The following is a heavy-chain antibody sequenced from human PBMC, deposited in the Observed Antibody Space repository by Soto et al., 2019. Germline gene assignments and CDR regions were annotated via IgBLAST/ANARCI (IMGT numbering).Heavy chain of an antibody. D-gene: IGHD5-18*01. V-gene: IGHV1-69*12. J-gene: IGHJ4*02. CDR1: GGTFSSYA. CDR2: IIPIFGTA. Sequence: QVQLVRSGAEVKKPGSSVKVSCKASGGTFSSYAISWVRQAPGQGLEWMGGIIPIFGTANYAQKFQGRVTITADESTSTAYMELSSLRSEDTAVYYCARRGVDTAMVMVEYYFDYWGQGTLVTVSS. CDR3: ARRGVDTAMVMVEYYFDY.